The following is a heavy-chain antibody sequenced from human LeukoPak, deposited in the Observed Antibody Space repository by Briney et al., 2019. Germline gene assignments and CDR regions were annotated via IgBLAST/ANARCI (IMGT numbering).Heavy chain of an antibody. D-gene: IGHD5-18*01. CDR2: IWYDGSNK. Sequence: PGGSLRLSCAASGFTFSSYGMHWVRQAPGKGLEWVAVIWYDGSNKYYADSVKGRFTISRDNSRNTLFLHMNSLRAEDTAIYYCARDLATMVTALGLDVWGQGTTVAVSS. CDR1: GFTFSSYG. J-gene: IGHJ6*02. CDR3: ARDLATMVTALGLDV. V-gene: IGHV3-33*01.